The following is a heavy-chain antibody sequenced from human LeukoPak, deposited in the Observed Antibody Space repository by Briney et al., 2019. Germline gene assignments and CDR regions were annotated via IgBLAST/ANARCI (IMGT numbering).Heavy chain of an antibody. CDR1: GFTFSSYS. D-gene: IGHD4-17*01. Sequence: GGSLRLSCAASGFTFSSYSMNWVRQAQGKGLEWVSSISSSSSYIYYADSVKGRFTISRDNAKNLLYMQMNSLRAEDTAVYYCARGSNGDYLPFDYWGQGTLVTVSS. V-gene: IGHV3-21*01. CDR3: ARGSNGDYLPFDY. CDR2: ISSSSSYI. J-gene: IGHJ4*02.